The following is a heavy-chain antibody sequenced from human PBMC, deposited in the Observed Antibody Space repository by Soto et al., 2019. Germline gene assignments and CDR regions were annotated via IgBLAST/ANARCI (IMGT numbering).Heavy chain of an antibody. CDR1: GYSFTSYW. Sequence: PGESLKISCKGSGYSFTSYWIGWVRQMPGKGLEWMGIIYPGDSDTRYSPSFKGQVTISADKSISTAYLQWSSLKASDTAMYSCATGFYFWSGSPPGMDVWGQGTTVTVSS. CDR2: IYPGDSDT. D-gene: IGHD3-3*01. V-gene: IGHV5-51*01. J-gene: IGHJ6*02. CDR3: ATGFYFWSGSPPGMDV.